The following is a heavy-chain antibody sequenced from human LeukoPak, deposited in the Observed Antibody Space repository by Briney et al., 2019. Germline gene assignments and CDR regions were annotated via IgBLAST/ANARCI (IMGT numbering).Heavy chain of an antibody. CDR2: IKPDTGGT. J-gene: IGHJ4*02. CDR3: ATDIPHGSGSFSYFDY. Sequence: ASVKVSCKASGYTITGYYIHWVRQAPGQGLEWVAWIKPDTGGTNFAQNFQGRVTVAWDTSISTAYMELSSLTSDDTAVYYCATDIPHGSGSFSYFDYWGQGTLVTVSS. V-gene: IGHV1-2*02. CDR1: GYTITGYY. D-gene: IGHD3-10*01.